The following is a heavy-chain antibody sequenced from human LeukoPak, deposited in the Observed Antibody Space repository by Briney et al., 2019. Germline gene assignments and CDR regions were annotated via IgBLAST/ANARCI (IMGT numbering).Heavy chain of an antibody. Sequence: ASVKVSCKASGYTFTSYDINWVRQATGQGLEWMGWMNPNSGNTDYAQKFQGRVTMTRNTSISTAYMERSSLRSEDTGVYYCARGSGSYPSFDYWGQGTLVTVSS. CDR3: ARGSGSYPSFDY. D-gene: IGHD3-10*01. CDR2: MNPNSGNT. V-gene: IGHV1-8*01. J-gene: IGHJ4*02. CDR1: GYTFTSYD.